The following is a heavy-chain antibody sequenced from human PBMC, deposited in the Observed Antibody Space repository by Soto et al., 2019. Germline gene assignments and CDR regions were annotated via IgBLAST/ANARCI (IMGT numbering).Heavy chain of an antibody. CDR3: ARDLDCSGGSCYTKGAFDI. CDR2: INHSGST. V-gene: IGHV4-34*01. Sequence: SETLSLTCAVYGGSFSGYYWSWIRQPPGKGLEWIGEINHSGSTNYNPSLKSRVTISVDTSKNQFSLKLSSVTAADTAVYYCARDLDCSGGSCYTKGAFDIWGQGTMVTVSS. D-gene: IGHD2-15*01. CDR1: GGSFSGYY. J-gene: IGHJ3*02.